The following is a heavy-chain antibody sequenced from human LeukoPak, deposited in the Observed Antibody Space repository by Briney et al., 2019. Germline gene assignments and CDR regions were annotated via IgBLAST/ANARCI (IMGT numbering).Heavy chain of an antibody. V-gene: IGHV4-61*02. J-gene: IGHJ6*03. D-gene: IGHD6-13*01. CDR1: GGSISSGSYY. CDR3: ARDPFGIAAAPDYYYYMDV. Sequence: SETLSLTCTVSGGSISSGSYYWSWIRQPAGKGLEWIGRIYTSGSTNYNPSLKSRVTISVDTSKNQFSLKLSSVTAADTAVYYCARDPFGIAAAPDYYYYMDVWGKGTTVTVSS. CDR2: IYTSGST.